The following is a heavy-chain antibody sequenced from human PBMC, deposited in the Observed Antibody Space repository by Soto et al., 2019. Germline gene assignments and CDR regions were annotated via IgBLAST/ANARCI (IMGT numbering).Heavy chain of an antibody. CDR3: ARLLRLYRYFDY. Sequence: SETLSLTCTVSGGSISSGDYYWSWIRQPPGKDLEWIGYIYYSGSTYYNPSLKSRVTISLDTSKNQFSLKVSSVTAADTAVYYCARLLRLYRYFDYWGQGTLVTVSS. D-gene: IGHD2-2*02. CDR1: GGSISSGDYY. V-gene: IGHV4-30-4*01. J-gene: IGHJ4*02. CDR2: IYYSGST.